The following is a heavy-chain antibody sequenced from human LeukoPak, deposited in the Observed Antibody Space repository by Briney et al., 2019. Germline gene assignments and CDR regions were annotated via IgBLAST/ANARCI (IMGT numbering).Heavy chain of an antibody. Sequence: ASVKVSCKAYGYTFTGYYMHWVRQAPGQGLEWMGWINPNSGGTNYAQKFQGRVTMTRDTSISTAYMELSRLRSDDTAVYYCARAYDSSGYYFIYWGQGTLVTVSS. CDR3: ARAYDSSGYYFIY. D-gene: IGHD3-22*01. J-gene: IGHJ4*02. V-gene: IGHV1-2*02. CDR2: INPNSGGT. CDR1: GYTFTGYY.